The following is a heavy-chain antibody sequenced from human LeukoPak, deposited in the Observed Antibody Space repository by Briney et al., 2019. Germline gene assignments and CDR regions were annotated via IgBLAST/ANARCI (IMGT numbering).Heavy chain of an antibody. CDR2: IYYSGST. Sequence: PSETLSLTCTVSGGSISSSSYYWGWIRQPPGKGLEWIGSIYYSGSTYYNPSLKSRVTISVDTSKTPFSLKLSSVTAADTAVYYCARRPTSRQYDSSGYYSGYYYMDVWGKGTTVTVSS. V-gene: IGHV4-39*01. D-gene: IGHD3-22*01. J-gene: IGHJ6*03. CDR1: GGSISSSSYY. CDR3: ARRPTSRQYDSSGYYSGYYYMDV.